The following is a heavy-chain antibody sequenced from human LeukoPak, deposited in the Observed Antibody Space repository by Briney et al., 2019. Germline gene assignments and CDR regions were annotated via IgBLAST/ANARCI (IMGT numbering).Heavy chain of an antibody. CDR2: IYSGGST. D-gene: IGHD6-19*01. CDR1: GFTVNNNY. Sequence: GGSLRLSCAVSGFTVNNNYMSWVRQAPGKGLEWVSVIYSGGSTYYADSAKGRFTISRDNSKSTLYLQMNSLKAEDTAVYYCARGASLYSSGWYYPYWGQGTLVTVSS. J-gene: IGHJ4*02. CDR3: ARGASLYSSGWYYPY. V-gene: IGHV3-66*02.